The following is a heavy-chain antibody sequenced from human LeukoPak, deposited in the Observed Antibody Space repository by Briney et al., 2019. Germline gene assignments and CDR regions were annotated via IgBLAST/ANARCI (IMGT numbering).Heavy chain of an antibody. D-gene: IGHD4-17*01. CDR2: IYYSGST. J-gene: IGHJ3*02. V-gene: IGHV4-39*01. Sequence: SETLSLTCTVSGGSISSSSYYWGWIRQPPGKGLEWIGSIYYSGSTYYSPSLKSRVTISVDTSKNQFSLKLSSVTAADTAVYYCARQGAGYGDYGDAFDIWGQGTMVTVSS. CDR3: ARQGAGYGDYGDAFDI. CDR1: GGSISSSSYY.